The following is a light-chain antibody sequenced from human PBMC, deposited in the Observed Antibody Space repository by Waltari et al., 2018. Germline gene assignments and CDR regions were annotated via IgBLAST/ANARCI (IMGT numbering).Light chain of an antibody. CDR3: QSYDSSLSGVI. J-gene: IGLJ2*01. CDR2: GNN. Sequence: QSVLTQPPSVSGAPGQRITIPCTGTSSNLGAGYDVNWYLQHPGTAPKPLILGNNNRPSGVPDRFSASKSDTSASLAITGLQAEDEADYYCQSYDSSLSGVIFGGGTKLTVL. V-gene: IGLV1-40*01. CDR1: SSNLGAGYD.